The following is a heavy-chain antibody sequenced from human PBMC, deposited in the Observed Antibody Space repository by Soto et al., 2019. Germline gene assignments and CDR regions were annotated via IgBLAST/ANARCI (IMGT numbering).Heavy chain of an antibody. J-gene: IGHJ3*02. CDR2: ISTYNGKT. CDR3: ARLLTEGATYREDAFDM. V-gene: IGHV1-18*01. D-gene: IGHD1-26*01. CDR1: GYTFTSHG. Sequence: QLQLVQSGGEVKTPGASVKVSCTTSGYTFTSHGISCVRQAPGQGLEWMGWISTYNGKTDYAQKFQGRVTMTADTCTSTVYMEVRSLRSDDTAVYYCARLLTEGATYREDAFDMWGQGTKVTVSS.